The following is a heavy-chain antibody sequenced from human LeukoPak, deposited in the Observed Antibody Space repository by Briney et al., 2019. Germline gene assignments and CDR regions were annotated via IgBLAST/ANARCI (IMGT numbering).Heavy chain of an antibody. CDR2: VSFDGRNK. CDR1: GFSLSRYA. V-gene: IGHV3-30-3*01. CDR3: VRIVGHTTTDF. Sequence: GGSLRLSCEASGFSLSRYAFHWVRQAAGKGLEWVSFVSFDGRNKNYADSVRGRFTISRDNSKNTLYLQMNSVTYEDTAVYFCVRIVGHTTTDFWGQGTIVTVSS. J-gene: IGHJ4*02. D-gene: IGHD1-26*01.